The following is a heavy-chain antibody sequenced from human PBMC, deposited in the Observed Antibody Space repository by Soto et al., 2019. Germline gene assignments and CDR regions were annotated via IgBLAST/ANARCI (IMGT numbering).Heavy chain of an antibody. J-gene: IGHJ5*02. CDR3: ARHRARNWFDP. D-gene: IGHD6-6*01. CDR2: IYYSGSP. CDR1: GGSVSSSSYD. V-gene: IGHV4-39*01. Sequence: XTLSLPCIVSGGSVSSSSYDWGWSRQPPGKGLEWIGSIYYSGSPYYNPSLKSRVTISVQTSKNEFSLKLSSVTAADTAVFYCARHRARNWFDPWGQGTLAPVSS.